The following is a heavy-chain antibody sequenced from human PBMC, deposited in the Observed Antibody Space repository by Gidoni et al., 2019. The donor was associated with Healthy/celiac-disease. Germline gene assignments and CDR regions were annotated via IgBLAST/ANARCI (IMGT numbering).Heavy chain of an antibody. Sequence: QVQLVQSGAEVKKPGSSVKVSCKASGGTVSSYAISWVRQAPGQGLEWMGGIIPIFGTANYAQKFQGRVTITADDSTSTAYMELSSLRSEDTAVYYCARDSGSLPRYYYYGMDVWGQGTTVTVSS. CDR2: IIPIFGTA. CDR3: ARDSGSLPRYYYYGMDV. V-gene: IGHV1-69*01. J-gene: IGHJ6*02. D-gene: IGHD1-26*01. CDR1: GGTVSSYA.